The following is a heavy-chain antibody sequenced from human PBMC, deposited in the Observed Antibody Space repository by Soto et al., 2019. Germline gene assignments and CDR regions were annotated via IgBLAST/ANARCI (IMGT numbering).Heavy chain of an antibody. D-gene: IGHD3-10*01. V-gene: IGHV4-4*02. Sequence: PSETLSLTCTVSGDSISSGDYYWSWVRQPPGKGLEWIGEIYHSGSTNYNPSLKSRVTISVDKSKNQFSLKLSSVTAADTAVYYCARVDGSGSYSIELDAFDIWGQGTMVTVSS. CDR3: ARVDGSGSYSIELDAFDI. CDR2: IYHSGST. J-gene: IGHJ3*02. CDR1: GDSISSGDYY.